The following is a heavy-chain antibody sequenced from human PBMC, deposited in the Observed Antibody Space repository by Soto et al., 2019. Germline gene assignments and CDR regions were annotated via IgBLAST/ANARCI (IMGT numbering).Heavy chain of an antibody. CDR3: VREGDGGDSDYYGLDV. V-gene: IGHV4-30-4*01. J-gene: IGHJ6*02. CDR2: IHYSGSV. Sequence: SETLSLTCTVSGGSISGECYHWTWIRQAPGKGLEWIGYIHYSGSVRYNPSLQSRLTMSVDTSKNLFSLNLSSVTAAATAVYFCVREGDGGDSDYYGLDVWGQGTTVTVSS. D-gene: IGHD2-21*02. CDR1: GGSISGECYH.